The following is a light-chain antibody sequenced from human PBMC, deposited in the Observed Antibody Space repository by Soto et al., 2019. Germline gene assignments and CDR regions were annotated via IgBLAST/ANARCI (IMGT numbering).Light chain of an antibody. CDR1: SSDVGGYNF. Sequence: QSVLTQPPSASGSPGQSVTISCTGTSSDVGGYNFVSWYQQHPGKAPKLVIYAVSARPSGVPDRFSGSKSGNTASLTISGLQAEDEADYCCCSYTDSSTFYVFGTGTKVTVL. CDR2: AVS. J-gene: IGLJ1*01. CDR3: CSYTDSSTFYV. V-gene: IGLV2-8*01.